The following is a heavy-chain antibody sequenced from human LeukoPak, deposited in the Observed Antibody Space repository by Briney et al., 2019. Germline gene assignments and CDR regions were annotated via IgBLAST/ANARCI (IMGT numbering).Heavy chain of an antibody. J-gene: IGHJ4*02. Sequence: SETLSLTCTVSGGSISSYYWSWIRQPPGKGLEWIGYIYYTGSTNYNPSLRSRVTISVDTSKNQFSLELSSVTAADTAVYYCARVGFGNSPHPIDYWGQGTLVTVSS. CDR3: ARVGFGNSPHPIDY. CDR1: GGSISSYY. D-gene: IGHD4-23*01. V-gene: IGHV4-59*01. CDR2: IYYTGST.